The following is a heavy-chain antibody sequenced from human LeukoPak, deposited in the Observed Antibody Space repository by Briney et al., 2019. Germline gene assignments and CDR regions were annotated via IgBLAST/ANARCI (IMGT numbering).Heavy chain of an antibody. V-gene: IGHV3-23*01. CDR1: GFTFSSYA. CDR3: AREVPRVDAFDI. CDR2: ISASGGST. Sequence: GGSLRLSCAASGFTFSSYAMTWVRQAPGKGLEWVSAISASGGSTYYADSVKGRFTISRDNSKNTLYLQMNSLRAEDTAVYYCAREVPRVDAFDIWGQGTMVTVSS. J-gene: IGHJ3*02.